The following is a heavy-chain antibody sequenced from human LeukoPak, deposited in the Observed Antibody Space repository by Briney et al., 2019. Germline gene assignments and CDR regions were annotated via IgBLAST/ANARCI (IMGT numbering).Heavy chain of an antibody. CDR1: GYIFTDYY. CDR2: INPNSGGT. J-gene: IGHJ4*02. Sequence: ASVKVSCKASGYIFTDYYMHWVRQAPGQELGWMGRINPNSGGTNYAQKFQGRVTMTRDTSTSTAYMELRSLRSDDTAVYYCARHSSHSHFDYWGQGTLVTVSS. D-gene: IGHD3-22*01. V-gene: IGHV1/OR15-1*04. CDR3: ARHSSHSHFDY.